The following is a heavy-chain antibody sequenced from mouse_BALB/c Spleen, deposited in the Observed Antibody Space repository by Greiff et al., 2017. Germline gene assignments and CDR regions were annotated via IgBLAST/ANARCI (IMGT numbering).Heavy chain of an antibody. V-gene: IGHV3-2*02. Sequence: EVQLVESGPGLVKPSQSLSLTCTVTGYSITSDYAWNWIRQFPGNKLEWMGYISYSGSTSYNPSLKSRISITRDTSKNQFFLQLNSVTTEDTATYYCARIYDYENYAMDYWGQGTTVTVSS. D-gene: IGHD2-4*01. CDR2: ISYSGST. CDR1: GYSITSDYA. J-gene: IGHJ4*01. CDR3: ARIYDYENYAMDY.